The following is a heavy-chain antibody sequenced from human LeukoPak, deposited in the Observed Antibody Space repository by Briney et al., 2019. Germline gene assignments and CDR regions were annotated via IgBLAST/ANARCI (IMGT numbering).Heavy chain of an antibody. Sequence: PSETLSLTCTVSGGSISSYYWSWIRQPPGKGLEWIGYIYYSGSTNYNPSLKSRVTISVGTSKNQFSLKLSSVAAADTAVYYCARGRGFYDRSGYYPYYFDYWGQGTLVTVSS. CDR2: IYYSGST. CDR3: ARGRGFYDRSGYYPYYFDY. D-gene: IGHD3-22*01. CDR1: GGSISSYY. J-gene: IGHJ4*02. V-gene: IGHV4-59*01.